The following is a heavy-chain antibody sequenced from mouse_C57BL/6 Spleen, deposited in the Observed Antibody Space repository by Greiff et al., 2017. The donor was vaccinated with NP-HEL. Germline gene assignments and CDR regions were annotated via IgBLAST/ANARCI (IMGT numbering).Heavy chain of an antibody. CDR1: GYTFTEYT. V-gene: IGHV1-62-2*01. Sequence: QVQLQQSGAELVKPGASVKLSCKASGYTFTEYTIHWVKQRSGQGLEWIGWFYPGSGSIKYNEKFKDKATLTADKSSSTVYMELSRLTSEDSAVYFGAIHEDGGYGSGYVGYAMDYWGQGTSVTVSS. J-gene: IGHJ4*01. CDR3: AIHEDGGYGSGYVGYAMDY. D-gene: IGHD1-1*01. CDR2: FYPGSGSI.